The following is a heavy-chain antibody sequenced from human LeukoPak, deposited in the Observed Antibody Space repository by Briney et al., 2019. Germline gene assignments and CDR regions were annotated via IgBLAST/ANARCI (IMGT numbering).Heavy chain of an antibody. CDR2: INHSGST. CDR1: GGSFSGYY. D-gene: IGHD6-6*01. CDR3: ARVRNGWSIAARPGSYFDY. J-gene: IGHJ4*02. V-gene: IGHV4-34*01. Sequence: PSETPSLTCAVYGGSFSGYYWSWIRQPPGKGLEWIGEINHSGSTNYNPSLKSRVTISVDTSKNQFSLKLSSVTAADTAVYYCARVRNGWSIAARPGSYFDYWGQGTLVTVSS.